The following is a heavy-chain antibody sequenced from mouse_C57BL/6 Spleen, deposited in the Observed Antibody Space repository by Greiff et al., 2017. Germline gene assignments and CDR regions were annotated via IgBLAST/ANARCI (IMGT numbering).Heavy chain of an antibody. D-gene: IGHD2-3*01. V-gene: IGHV5-17*01. CDR1: GFTFSDYG. Sequence: EVKLVESGGGLVKPGGSLKLSCAASGFTFSDYGMHWVRQAPEKGLEWVAYISSGSSTIYYADTVKGRFTISRDNAKNTLFLQLISLRSEDTAMYYCAGRYDVDYDYYAMDYWGQGTSVTVSS. CDR3: AGRYDVDYDYYAMDY. J-gene: IGHJ4*01. CDR2: ISSGSSTI.